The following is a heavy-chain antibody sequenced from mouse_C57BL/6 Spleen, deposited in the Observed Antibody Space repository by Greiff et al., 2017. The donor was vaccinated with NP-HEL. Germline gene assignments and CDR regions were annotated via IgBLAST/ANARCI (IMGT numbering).Heavy chain of an antibody. CDR2: ISDGGSYT. CDR3: ARGHDGYPAWFAY. J-gene: IGHJ3*01. CDR1: GFTFSSYA. D-gene: IGHD2-3*01. V-gene: IGHV5-4*01. Sequence: EVQLVESGGGLVKPGGSLKLSCAASGFTFSSYAMSWVRQTPEKRLEWVATISDGGSYTYYPDNVKGRFTISRDNAKNNLYLQMSHLKSEDTAMYYCARGHDGYPAWFAYWGQGTLVTVSA.